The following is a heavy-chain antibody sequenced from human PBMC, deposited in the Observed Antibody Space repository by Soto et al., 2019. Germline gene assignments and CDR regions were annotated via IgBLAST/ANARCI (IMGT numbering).Heavy chain of an antibody. CDR3: WRYRRVLWFGELLPGYDRFDP. Sequence: QVQLQESGRGLVKPSQTLSLTCTVSGGSISSGGYYWSWISQHPGEGLEWIGYIYYSGSTYYNPSIKSRVSISVDTSNNQTSLKLRSVTAADTAVYYCWRYRRVLWFGELLPGYDRFDPWGQVTWVTVS. D-gene: IGHD3-10*01. CDR1: GGSISSGGYY. J-gene: IGHJ5*02. V-gene: IGHV4-31*03. CDR2: IYYSGST.